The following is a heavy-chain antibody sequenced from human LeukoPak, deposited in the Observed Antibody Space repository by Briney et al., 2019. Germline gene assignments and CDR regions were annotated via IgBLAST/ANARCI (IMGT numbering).Heavy chain of an antibody. D-gene: IGHD1-14*01. V-gene: IGHV3-48*02. Sequence: GGSLRLSCAAPGFTFRSYAINWVRKAPGKGLEWVSYIHTSSSITFYADSVKGPFTTSRDDPTKPLYLQMSSLRDEDTAVYCCARGAYNRSPDYRGQGTLVTVSS. CDR2: IHTSSSIT. CDR3: ARGAYNRSPDY. CDR1: GFTFRSYA. J-gene: IGHJ4*02.